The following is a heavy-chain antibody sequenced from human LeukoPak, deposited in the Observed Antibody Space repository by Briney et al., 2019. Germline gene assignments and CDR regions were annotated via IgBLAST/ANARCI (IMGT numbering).Heavy chain of an antibody. D-gene: IGHD5-12*01. V-gene: IGHV4-39*01. CDR2: IFYSGNT. J-gene: IGHJ4*01. Sequence: PSETLSLTCNVSGDSISSSSYYWGWIRQPPGKGLEWIGSIFYSGNTYYNPSLESRVTMSVDTSKSQFSLKLTSVTAADTAVYYCARHIIVATIISYFDYWGHGTLVTVSS. CDR3: ARHIIVATIISYFDY. CDR1: GDSISSSSYY.